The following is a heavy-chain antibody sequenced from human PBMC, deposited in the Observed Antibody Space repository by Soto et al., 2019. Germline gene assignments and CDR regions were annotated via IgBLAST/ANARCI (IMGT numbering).Heavy chain of an antibody. CDR3: AQAGEDYGDYVDYYFGMDV. D-gene: IGHD4-17*01. Sequence: EVQLLESGGGLVQPGGSLRLSCATSGFTFSSYVMSWVRQAPGRGLEWVSTISGSGGSTHYADSVKGRFTVSRDNSKNTLLLQIHSLSAEDTAIYYCAQAGEDYGDYVDYYFGMDVWGQGTTVTVSS. CDR1: GFTFSSYV. J-gene: IGHJ6*02. CDR2: ISGSGGST. V-gene: IGHV3-23*01.